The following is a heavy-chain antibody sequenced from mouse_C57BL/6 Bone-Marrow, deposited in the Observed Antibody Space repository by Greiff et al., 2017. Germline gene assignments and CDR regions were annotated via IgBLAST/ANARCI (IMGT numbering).Heavy chain of an antibody. Sequence: QVQLQQSGPGLVQPSQSLSITCTVSGFSLTSYGVHWVRQSPGKGLEWLGVIWRGGSTDYNAAFMSRLSITKDNSKSKVFFKMNSLQADDTAIYYCAKNRDDGSIYWYFDVWGTGTSVTVSS. CDR2: IWRGGST. J-gene: IGHJ1*03. CDR1: GFSLTSYG. CDR3: AKNRDDGSIYWYFDV. D-gene: IGHD1-1*01. V-gene: IGHV2-5*01.